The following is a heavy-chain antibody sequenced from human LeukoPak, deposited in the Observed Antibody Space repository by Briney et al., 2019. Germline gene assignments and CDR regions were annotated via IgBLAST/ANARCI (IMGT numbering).Heavy chain of an antibody. Sequence: GGSLRLSCAASGFTFSSYEMNWVRQAPGKGLEWVSYISSSGSTIYYADSVKGRFTISRDNAKNSLYLQMNSLRAEDTAVYYCARDSRKPSYYYYYYMDVWGKGTTVTISS. CDR1: GFTFSSYE. CDR3: ARDSRKPSYYYYYYMDV. J-gene: IGHJ6*03. D-gene: IGHD1-14*01. V-gene: IGHV3-48*03. CDR2: ISSSGSTI.